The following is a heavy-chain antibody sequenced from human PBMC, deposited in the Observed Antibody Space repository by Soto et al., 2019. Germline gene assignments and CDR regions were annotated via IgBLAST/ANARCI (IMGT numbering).Heavy chain of an antibody. J-gene: IGHJ6*02. CDR1: GYSFTSYW. CDR2: IYPGDSDT. CDR3: ARQGSPSEDYYGMDV. Sequence: PGESLKISCKGSGYSFTSYWIGWVRQMPGKGLEWMGIIYPGDSDTRYGPSFQGQVTISADKSISTAYLQWSSLKASDTAMYYCARQGSPSEDYYGMDVWGQGTTVTVSS. V-gene: IGHV5-51*01. D-gene: IGHD6-6*01.